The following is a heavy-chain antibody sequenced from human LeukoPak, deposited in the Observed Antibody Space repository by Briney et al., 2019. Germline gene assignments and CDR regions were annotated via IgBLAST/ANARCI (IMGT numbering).Heavy chain of an antibody. J-gene: IGHJ4*02. V-gene: IGHV3-48*01. Sequence: GGSLRLSCAASGLTFSSYSMNWVRQAPGKGLEWVSYISSSSSTIYYADSVKGRFTISRDNAKNSLYLQMNSLRAEDTAVYYCARVTRTREVPAAMGSHWGQGTLVTVSS. CDR1: GLTFSSYS. D-gene: IGHD2-2*01. CDR2: ISSSSSTI. CDR3: ARVTRTREVPAAMGSH.